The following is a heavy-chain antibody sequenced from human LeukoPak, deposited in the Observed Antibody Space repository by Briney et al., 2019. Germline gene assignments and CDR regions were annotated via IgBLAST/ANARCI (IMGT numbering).Heavy chain of an antibody. D-gene: IGHD2-21*02. CDR1: GGSISSGDYY. Sequence: PSETLSLTCTVSGGSISSGDYYWSWIRQHPGKGLEWIGYIHYTGSTYYNASLKSRVTISVDTSKNQFSLKLSSVTAADTAVYYCARTYMTSARLDPWGQGTLVTVSS. V-gene: IGHV4-31*03. J-gene: IGHJ5*02. CDR3: ARTYMTSARLDP. CDR2: IHYTGST.